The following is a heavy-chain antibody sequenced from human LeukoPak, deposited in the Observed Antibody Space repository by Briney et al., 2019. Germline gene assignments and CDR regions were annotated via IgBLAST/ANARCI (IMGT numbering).Heavy chain of an antibody. CDR2: INPSGGST. CDR1: GYTFTSYY. CDR3: ARDNYGEYGGY. Sequence: ASVTVSCKASGYTFTSYYMHWVRQAPGQGLEWMGIINPSGGSTSYAQTFQGRVTITRDMSTSTVYMELSSLRSEDTAVYYCARDNYGEYGGYWGQGTLVTVSS. V-gene: IGHV1-46*01. J-gene: IGHJ4*02. D-gene: IGHD4-17*01.